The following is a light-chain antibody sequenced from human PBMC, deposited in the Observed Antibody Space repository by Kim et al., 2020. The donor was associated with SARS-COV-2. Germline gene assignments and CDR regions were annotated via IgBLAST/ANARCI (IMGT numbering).Light chain of an antibody. V-gene: IGLV1-40*01. CDR2: NNN. CDR1: TSSNGAGHD. Sequence: QRITISCTGRTSSNGAGHDVHWYHQLPGVAPKLLIFNNNNRPSGGPDRFSCSKSGTSASLAIAGLQAEDEADYYCQSYDTSLSIWVFGGGTQLTVL. J-gene: IGLJ3*02. CDR3: QSYDTSLSIWV.